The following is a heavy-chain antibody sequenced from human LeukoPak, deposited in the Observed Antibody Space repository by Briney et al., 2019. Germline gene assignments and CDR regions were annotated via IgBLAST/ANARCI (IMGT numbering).Heavy chain of an antibody. CDR1: GFTVSDNY. CDR3: ARGTDSGFLEWLLSYYFDY. CDR2: ISSSSSYI. V-gene: IGHV3-21*01. Sequence: PGGSLRLSCAASGFTVSDNYITWVRQAPGKGLEWVSSISSSSSYIYYADSVKGRFTISRDNAKNSLYLQMNSLRAEDTAVYYCARGTDSGFLEWLLSYYFDYWGQGTLVTVSS. D-gene: IGHD3-3*01. J-gene: IGHJ4*02.